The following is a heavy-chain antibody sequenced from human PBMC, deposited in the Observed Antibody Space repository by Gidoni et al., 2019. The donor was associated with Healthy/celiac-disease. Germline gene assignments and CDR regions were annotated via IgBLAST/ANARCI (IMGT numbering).Heavy chain of an antibody. CDR2: ISWNSVSI. CDR3: AKDIGSGSYYNPFDY. D-gene: IGHD3-10*01. Sequence: EVQLVESVGGLVPPGMYLRLSCAAAGFTFDDYAMHWVRQAPGKGLEWVSVISWNSVSIGYADSVKGRFTISRDNAKNSLYLQMNSLRAEDTALYYCAKDIGSGSYYNPFDYWGQGTLVTVSS. J-gene: IGHJ4*02. V-gene: IGHV3-9*01. CDR1: GFTFDDYA.